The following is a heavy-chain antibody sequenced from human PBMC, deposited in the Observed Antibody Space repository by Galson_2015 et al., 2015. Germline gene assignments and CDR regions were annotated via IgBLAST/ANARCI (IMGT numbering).Heavy chain of an antibody. CDR2: IIPIFGTA. CDR1: GGTFSSYA. CDR3: ARDRGPDDYTPRDAFDI. Sequence: SVKVSCKASGGTFSSYAINWVRQAPGQGLEWMGGIIPIFGTANYAQKFQGRVTITADESTSTAYMDLSSLRSEDTAVYYCARDRGPDDYTPRDAFDIWGQGTMVTVSS. V-gene: IGHV1-69*13. D-gene: IGHD4-11*01. J-gene: IGHJ3*02.